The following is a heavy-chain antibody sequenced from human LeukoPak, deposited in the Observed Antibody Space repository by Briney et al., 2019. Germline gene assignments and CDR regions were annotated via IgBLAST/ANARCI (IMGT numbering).Heavy chain of an antibody. CDR3: LERRVTISVDTSKNQFSLKLSPVTAADTAVYYCARDFRGGYDFWSGYYTPYYFDY. CDR1: GGSISSSGYY. D-gene: IGHD1-14*01. V-gene: IGHV4-39*07. Sequence: PSETLSLTCTVSGGSISSSGYYWGWIRQPPGKGLEWIGSMYYSGSTYHNPSLKSRVTISVDTSQNRWSLRAGCVTRTAPTRQHPLERRVTISVDTSKNQFSLKLSPVTAADTAVYYCARDFRGGYDFWSGYYTPYYFDYWGQRILVTVSS. CDR2: MYYSGST. J-gene: IGHJ4*02.